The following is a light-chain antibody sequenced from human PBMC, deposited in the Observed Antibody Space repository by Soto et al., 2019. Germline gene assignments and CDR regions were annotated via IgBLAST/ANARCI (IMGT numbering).Light chain of an antibody. J-gene: IGKJ4*02. CDR2: EAS. Sequence: EIVLTQSPATLSLSPGERATLSCRASQSVSSYLAWYQQKPDQAPRLRIYEASNRSTGIPARFSGSGSGTDFTLTISSLVPEDFAIYYCQQLINWLTFGGGTKVDIK. V-gene: IGKV3-11*01. CDR1: QSVSSY. CDR3: QQLINWLT.